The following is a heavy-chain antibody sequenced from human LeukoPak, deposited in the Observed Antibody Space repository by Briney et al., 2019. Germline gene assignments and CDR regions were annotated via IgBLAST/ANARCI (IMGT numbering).Heavy chain of an antibody. CDR2: IKQGGSKK. J-gene: IGHJ4*02. Sequence: AGGSLRLSCAASGLTSGIYAMTWVRQAPGKGLEWVANIKQGGSKKSYVDSVKGRFTISRDNAKNSLYLQMNSLRAEDTAIYYCTRVGYIDEGIDYWGQGTLVTVSS. CDR3: TRVGYIDEGIDY. V-gene: IGHV3-7*04. CDR1: GLTSGIYA. D-gene: IGHD5-24*01.